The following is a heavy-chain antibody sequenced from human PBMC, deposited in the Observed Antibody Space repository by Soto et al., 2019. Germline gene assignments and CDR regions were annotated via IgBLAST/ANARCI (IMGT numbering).Heavy chain of an antibody. CDR1: GFTVRDNY. J-gene: IGHJ3*02. CDR2: IYSGGSGGNT. CDR3: AREFSMAYCAFDI. D-gene: IGHD2-8*01. Sequence: EVQLVETGGDLIQPGGSLRLSCAASGFTVRDNYMSWVRQAPGKGLEWVSVIYSGGSGGNTYYADSVKGRFTISRDNSKNTLYLQMNSLRAEDTAVYYCAREFSMAYCAFDIWGQGTMVTVSS. V-gene: IGHV3-53*02.